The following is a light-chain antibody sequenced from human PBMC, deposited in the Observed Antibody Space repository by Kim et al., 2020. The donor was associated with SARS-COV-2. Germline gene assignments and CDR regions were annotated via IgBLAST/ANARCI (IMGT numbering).Light chain of an antibody. CDR2: GNN. CDR1: SLRSYF. J-gene: IGLJ2*01. V-gene: IGLV3-19*01. CDR3: TSRDSSGYHVV. Sequence: SSELTQDPVVSVALGQTVRITCQGDSLRSYFATWYQQKAGQAPVLVLYGNNNGPSGIPDRFSGSNSGNTASLTITETQAEDEADYYCTSRDSSGYHVVFGGGTQLTVL.